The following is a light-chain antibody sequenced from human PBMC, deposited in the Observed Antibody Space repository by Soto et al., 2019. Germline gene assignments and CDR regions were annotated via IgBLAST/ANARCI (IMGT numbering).Light chain of an antibody. CDR3: QPYGSSKIT. Sequence: DILFTQSPSTLSLSPRESPTLSSSPSQSVSSSYIASYQHKPGHAPSLLIYGASSRHTGIPDRFSGSGSGTDLTLTISSLEPEDCAVYYCQPYGSSKITFGKGTRLEI. CDR2: GAS. J-gene: IGKJ5*01. CDR1: QSVSSSY. V-gene: IGKV3-20*01.